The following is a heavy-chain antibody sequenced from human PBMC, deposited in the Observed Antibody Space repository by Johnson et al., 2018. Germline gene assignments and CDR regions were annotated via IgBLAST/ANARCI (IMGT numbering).Heavy chain of an antibody. CDR1: GFTFDDYA. D-gene: IGHD1-1*01. CDR3: AKGNGAYYYYYGMDV. V-gene: IGHV3-9*01. CDR2: IRWNSGSI. J-gene: IGHJ6*02. Sequence: VQLVESGGGLVQPGRSLRLSCAASGFTFDDYAMHWVRQAPGKGLEGVSGIRWNSGSIGYADSVKGRFTISRDNAKNSLYLQMNSLRAEDTALYYCAKGNGAYYYYYGMDVWGQGTTVTVSS.